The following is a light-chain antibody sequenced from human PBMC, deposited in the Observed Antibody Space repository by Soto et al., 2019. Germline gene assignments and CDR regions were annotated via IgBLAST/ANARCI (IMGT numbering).Light chain of an antibody. Sequence: QSALTQPASVSGSPGQSITISCTGTSSDAGGSNYVSWYQQLPGKAPKLMIYDVSDRLSGVSYRFSGSKSGNTASLTISGLQAEDVADYYCSSYTSSSLYGFGTGTKVTAL. CDR3: SSYTSSSLYG. CDR2: DVS. CDR1: SSDAGGSNY. J-gene: IGLJ1*01. V-gene: IGLV2-14*01.